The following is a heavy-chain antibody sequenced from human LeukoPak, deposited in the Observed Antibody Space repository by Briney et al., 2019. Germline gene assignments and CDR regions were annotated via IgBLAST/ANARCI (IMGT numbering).Heavy chain of an antibody. D-gene: IGHD5-12*01. V-gene: IGHV3-48*01. J-gene: IGHJ4*02. CDR1: GFTFSSYS. CDR2: ISSSSSTI. CDR3: ARKSRYDS. Sequence: GGSLRLSCAASGFTFSSYSMNWVRQAPGKGLEWVSYISSSSSTIYYADSVKGRFTISRDNAKNSLYLQMNSLRAEDTAVYYCARKSRYDSWGQGTLVTVSS.